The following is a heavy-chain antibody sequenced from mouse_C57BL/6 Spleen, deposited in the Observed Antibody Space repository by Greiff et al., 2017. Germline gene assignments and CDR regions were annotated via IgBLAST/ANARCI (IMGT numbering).Heavy chain of an antibody. Sequence: VQLLESGAELARPGASVKLSCKASGYTFTSYGISWVQQRTGQGLEWIGEIYPRSGNTYYTAKFKGKATLTADKSSSTAYMELRSLTSEDSAVYFCARAPITTVVEDAMDYWGQGTSVTVSS. CDR1: GYTFTSYG. J-gene: IGHJ4*01. CDR2: IYPRSGNT. CDR3: ARAPITTVVEDAMDY. V-gene: IGHV1-81*01. D-gene: IGHD1-1*01.